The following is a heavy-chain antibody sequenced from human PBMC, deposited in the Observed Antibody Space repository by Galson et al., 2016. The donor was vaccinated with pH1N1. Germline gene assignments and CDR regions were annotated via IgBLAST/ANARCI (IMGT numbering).Heavy chain of an antibody. V-gene: IGHV4-38-2*01. CDR1: GYSISSGYY. J-gene: IGHJ6*03. CDR2: IYHSGST. Sequence: SETLSLTCAVSGYSISSGYYWGWIRQPPGKGLEWIGSIYHSGSTYYNPSLKSRVTISVDTSKNQFSLKLSSVTAADTAVYYCARTSGYVFWSGYYANLDYYMDVWGKGTTVTVSS. CDR3: ARTSGYVFWSGYYANLDYYMDV. D-gene: IGHD3-3*01.